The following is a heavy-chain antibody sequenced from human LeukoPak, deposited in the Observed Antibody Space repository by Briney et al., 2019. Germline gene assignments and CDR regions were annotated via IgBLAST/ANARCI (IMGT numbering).Heavy chain of an antibody. CDR1: GYTFTSYD. J-gene: IGHJ6*02. D-gene: IGHD4-23*01. Sequence: SVKVSCKASGYTFTSYDINWVRQAPGQGLEWMGRIIPILGIANYAQKFQGRVTITADKSTSTAYMELSSLRSEDTAVYYCARTGNSGLYYYGMDVWGQGTTVTVSS. CDR3: ARTGNSGLYYYGMDV. V-gene: IGHV1-69*04. CDR2: IIPILGIA.